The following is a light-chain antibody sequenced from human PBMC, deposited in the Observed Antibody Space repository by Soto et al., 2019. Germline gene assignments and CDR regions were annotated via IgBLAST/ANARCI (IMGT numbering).Light chain of an antibody. CDR3: VETTHALFPHT. CDR1: RSLVNSDGNTY. Sequence: DIVLTQTPLSSPVTLGQPASISCRSSRSLVNSDGNTYLSWLQQRPGQPPRLLIYKVSNRFPGVPDRFSGSGAGTDFTLKISRVEAEDVGVYYFVETTHALFPHTFGGGTKVDI. V-gene: IGKV2-24*01. CDR2: KVS. J-gene: IGKJ4*01.